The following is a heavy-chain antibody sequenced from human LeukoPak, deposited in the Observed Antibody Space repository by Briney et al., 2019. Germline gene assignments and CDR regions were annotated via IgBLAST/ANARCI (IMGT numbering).Heavy chain of an antibody. CDR2: IYYSGST. Sequence: SETLSLTCSVSGGSISPYYWSWIRQPPGKGLEYIGYIYYSGSTNYNPSLKSRVTISVDTSKDQFSLNLTSVTAADTAVYYCARLECISTTCPSRYVMDVWGQGTAVTVSS. CDR1: GGSISPYY. J-gene: IGHJ6*02. V-gene: IGHV4-59*01. CDR3: ARLECISTTCPSRYVMDV. D-gene: IGHD2-2*01.